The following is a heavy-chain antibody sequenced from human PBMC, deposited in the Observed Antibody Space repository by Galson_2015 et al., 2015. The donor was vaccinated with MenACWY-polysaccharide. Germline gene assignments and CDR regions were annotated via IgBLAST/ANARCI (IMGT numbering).Heavy chain of an antibody. Sequence: CAISGDSVSSDSVAWNRVRQSPSRGLEWLGRTFYESTWSNNYAESVKSRITINPDTSKNQVSLQLSSVSPEDTAVYYCVGQHHKWQPTAPDAFDIWGQGTMLTLSS. D-gene: IGHD1-26*01. CDR2: TFYESTWSN. CDR1: GDSVSSDSVA. CDR3: VGQHHKWQPTAPDAFDI. J-gene: IGHJ3*02. V-gene: IGHV6-1*01.